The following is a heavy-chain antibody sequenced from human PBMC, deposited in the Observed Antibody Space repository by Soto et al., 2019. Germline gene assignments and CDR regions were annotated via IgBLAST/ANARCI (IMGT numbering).Heavy chain of an antibody. CDR3: AKGGSPSDAFDI. D-gene: IGHD2-2*01. Sequence: GGSLRLSCAASGFTFSSYAMSWVRQAPGKGLEWVSAISGSGGSTYYAGSVKGRFTISRDNSKNTLYLQMNSLRAEDTAVYYCAKGGSPSDAFDIWGQGTMVTVSS. J-gene: IGHJ3*02. CDR1: GFTFSSYA. V-gene: IGHV3-23*01. CDR2: ISGSGGST.